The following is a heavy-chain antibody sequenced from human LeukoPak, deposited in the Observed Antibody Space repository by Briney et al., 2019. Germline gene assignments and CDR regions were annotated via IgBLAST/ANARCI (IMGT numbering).Heavy chain of an antibody. D-gene: IGHD3-9*01. CDR3: ARDLGPFYDILTGPYFNY. CDR2: ISAYNGNT. CDR1: GYIFTGYY. J-gene: IGHJ4*02. V-gene: IGHV1-18*01. Sequence: ASVKVSCKASGYIFTGYYLHWVRQAPGQGLEWMGWISAYNGNTNYAQKLQGRVTMTTDTSTSTAYMELRSLRSDDTAVYYCARDLGPFYDILTGPYFNYWGQGTLVTVSS.